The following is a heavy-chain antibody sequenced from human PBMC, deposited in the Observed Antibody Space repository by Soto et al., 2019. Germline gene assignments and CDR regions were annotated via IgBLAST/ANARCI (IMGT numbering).Heavy chain of an antibody. Sequence: ASVKVSCKASGYTFTSYGISWVRQAPGQGLEWMGWISAYNGNTNYAQKLQGRVTMTTDTSTSTAYMELRSLRSDDTAVYYCARVDEGYCSSTSCPDDAFDIWGQGTMVT. CDR3: ARVDEGYCSSTSCPDDAFDI. V-gene: IGHV1-18*01. CDR2: ISAYNGNT. D-gene: IGHD2-2*01. CDR1: GYTFTSYG. J-gene: IGHJ3*02.